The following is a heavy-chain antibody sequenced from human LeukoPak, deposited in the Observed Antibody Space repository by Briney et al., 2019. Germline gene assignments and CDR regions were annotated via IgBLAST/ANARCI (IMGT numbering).Heavy chain of an antibody. V-gene: IGHV3-23*01. D-gene: IGHD1-1*01. Sequence: GGSLRLSCAASGFTFSNYAMSWVRQAPPKGLEGVSVISARGSVYYPDSVKGRFTISRDKSKNTVYLQKNSLRAEDTALYYCAKGRYDTDYWGQGTLVIVPS. J-gene: IGHJ4*02. CDR3: AKGRYDTDY. CDR1: GFTFSNYA. CDR2: ISARGSV.